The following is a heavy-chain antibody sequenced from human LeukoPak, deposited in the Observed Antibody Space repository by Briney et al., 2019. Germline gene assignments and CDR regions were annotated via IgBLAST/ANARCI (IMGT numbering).Heavy chain of an antibody. CDR2: IDPSGGST. CDR3: ARGFCSGGSCYSYDY. CDR1: GYTFTDCY. Sequence: GASVKVSCKASGYTFTDCYMHWVRQAPGQGLEWMGVIDPSGGSTNYARKFQGRVTMTSDTSTSTVYMELSSLRSEDTAVYYCARGFCSGGSCYSYDYWGQGTLVTVSS. J-gene: IGHJ4*02. D-gene: IGHD2-15*01. V-gene: IGHV1-46*01.